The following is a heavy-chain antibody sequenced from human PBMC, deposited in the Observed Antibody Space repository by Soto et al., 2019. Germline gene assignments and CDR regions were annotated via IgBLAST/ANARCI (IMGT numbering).Heavy chain of an antibody. V-gene: IGHV4-31*03. J-gene: IGHJ4*02. D-gene: IGHD3-22*01. CDR2: IYYSGST. Sequence: QVQLQESGPGLVKPSQTLSLTCTVSGGPISSGGHYWSWIRQHPGKALEWIGYIYYSGSTYYNPSLKSRVSISVDTSKNQFSLKLSSVTAADTAVYFCARVGVGHHSSGYTDYWGQGTLVTVSS. CDR3: ARVGVGHHSSGYTDY. CDR1: GGPISSGGHY.